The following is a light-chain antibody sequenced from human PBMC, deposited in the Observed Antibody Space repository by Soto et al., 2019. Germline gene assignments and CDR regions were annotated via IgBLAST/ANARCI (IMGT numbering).Light chain of an antibody. CDR2: ANT. V-gene: IGLV1-40*01. CDR1: SLNIGIGHD. J-gene: IGLJ2*01. Sequence: QSVLTQPPSASGAPGQRVTISCIGTSLNIGIGHDVHWYQLLPGTAPKLLIFANTNRPSGVPDRFSGSKSGAAAYLAISGLQAEDADDYYCPSYDSGLSAVVFGGGTKLTVL. CDR3: PSYDSGLSAVV.